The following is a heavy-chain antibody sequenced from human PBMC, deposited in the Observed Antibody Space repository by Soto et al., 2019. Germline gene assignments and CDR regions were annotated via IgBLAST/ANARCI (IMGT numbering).Heavy chain of an antibody. CDR2: ISLSGSTI. V-gene: IGHV3-48*03. D-gene: IGHD3-3*02. CDR1: GFAFSNYE. CDR3: ARESFSASPNFFDY. Sequence: EVQLVESGGGLVQPGGSLRLSCAASGFAFSNYEMNWVRQAPGKGLEWVSYISLSGSTIYYADSVKGRFTISRDDAKNSLYLQMNSLRADDTAVYSCARESFSASPNFFDYWGQGTLVTVSS. J-gene: IGHJ4*02.